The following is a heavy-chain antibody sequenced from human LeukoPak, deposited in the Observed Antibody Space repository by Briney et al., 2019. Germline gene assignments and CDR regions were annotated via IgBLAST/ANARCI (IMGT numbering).Heavy chain of an antibody. CDR1: GGSFSRYY. CDR2: INHSGST. CDR3: ARDSDITNNYFDSSGRPPGDH. Sequence: SETLSLTCAVYGGSFSRYYWSWIRQPPGKGLEWIGEINHSGSTNYNPSLKSRVTISVDTSKNQFSLKLSSVTAADTAVYYCARDSDITNNYFDSSGRPPGDHWGQGTLVTVST. J-gene: IGHJ4*02. D-gene: IGHD3-22*01. V-gene: IGHV4-34*01.